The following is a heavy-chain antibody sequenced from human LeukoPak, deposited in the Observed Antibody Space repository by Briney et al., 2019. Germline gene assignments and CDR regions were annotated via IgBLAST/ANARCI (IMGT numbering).Heavy chain of an antibody. CDR1: GGTFRTFA. CDR3: ARGDGSYLL. CDR2: INPNSGGT. D-gene: IGHD1-26*01. V-gene: IGHV1-2*02. J-gene: IGHJ4*02. Sequence: ASVKVSCKASGGTFRTFAINWVRQAPGQGLEWMGWINPNSGGTNYGQNFQGRVIMTRDTSISTAYMELSSLRSDDTAVYYCARGDGSYLLWGQGTLVTVSS.